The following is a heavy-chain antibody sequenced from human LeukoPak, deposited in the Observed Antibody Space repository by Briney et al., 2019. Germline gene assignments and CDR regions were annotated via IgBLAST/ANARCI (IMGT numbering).Heavy chain of an antibody. D-gene: IGHD3-3*01. J-gene: IGHJ4*02. CDR3: ATVPPGTYYDFWSGYED. CDR1: GYTLTEFS. Sequence: GASVKVSCKVSGYTLTEFSMHWVRQAPGKGLEWMGGFDPEDGETIYAQKFQGRVTMTEDTSTDTAYMELSSLRSEDTAVYYCATVPPGTYYDFWSGYEDWGQGTLVTVSS. V-gene: IGHV1-24*01. CDR2: FDPEDGET.